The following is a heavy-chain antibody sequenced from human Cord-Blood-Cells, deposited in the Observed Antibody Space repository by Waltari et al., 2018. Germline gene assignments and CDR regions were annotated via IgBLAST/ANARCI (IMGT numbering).Heavy chain of an antibody. D-gene: IGHD6-6*01. CDR2: IHYSGNT. J-gene: IGHJ3*02. Sequence: QLQLQESGTGLVKPSETLSLTCTASGGSISSSTYYWGWIGQPPGKGPEWIGSIHYSGNTYYNPSPKSRFTISGDTAKNQFSLRLSSVTAADTAVYYCARQSIAARDAFDIWGQGTMVTVSS. CDR3: ARQSIAARDAFDI. CDR1: GGSISSSTYY. V-gene: IGHV4-39*01.